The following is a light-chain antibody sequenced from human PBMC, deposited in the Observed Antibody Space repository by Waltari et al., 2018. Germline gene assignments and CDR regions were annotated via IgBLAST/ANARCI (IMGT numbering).Light chain of an antibody. Sequence: SYELTQSPSVSVSPGQTASITCSGDNLGDKYVSWYQQKPGQSPMLVIYQDKKRPSGVPERFSGSNSGNTATLTISGTQAMDEADYYCQAWDSSSHYVFGTGTKVTVL. CDR2: QDK. V-gene: IGLV3-1*01. CDR1: NLGDKY. CDR3: QAWDSSSHYV. J-gene: IGLJ1*01.